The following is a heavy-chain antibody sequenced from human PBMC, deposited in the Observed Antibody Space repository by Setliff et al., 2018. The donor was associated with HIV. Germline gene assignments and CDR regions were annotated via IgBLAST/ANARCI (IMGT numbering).Heavy chain of an antibody. CDR3: ARESPYYYYTDV. D-gene: IGHD3-16*01. CDR2: IYYSGTT. CDR1: GDSISNNNYY. Sequence: SETLSLTCTVSGDSISNNNYYWAWIRQPPGKGPEWIGNIYYSGTTYSNPSLKSRVTISIDTAKNQFSLKVTSVIAADTAVYYCARESPYYYYTDVWGKGTTVTVSS. J-gene: IGHJ6*03. V-gene: IGHV4-39*02.